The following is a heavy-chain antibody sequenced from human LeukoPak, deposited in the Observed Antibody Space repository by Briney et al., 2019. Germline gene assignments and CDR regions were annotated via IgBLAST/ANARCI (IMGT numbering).Heavy chain of an antibody. D-gene: IGHD6-13*01. J-gene: IGHJ4*02. Sequence: GGSLRLSCAASGFSVSINYMSWVRQAPGKGLEWVSVIYFDETTYYADSVKGRFTISRDNSKKTVYLQMNTVRAEDTAVHYCARASMRMTTAGLVDYWGQGTLVTVSS. CDR3: ARASMRMTTAGLVDY. V-gene: IGHV3-66*01. CDR1: GFSVSINY. CDR2: IYFDETT.